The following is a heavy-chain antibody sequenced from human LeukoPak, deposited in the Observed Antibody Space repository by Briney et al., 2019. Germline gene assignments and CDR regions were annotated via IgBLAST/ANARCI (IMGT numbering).Heavy chain of an antibody. CDR1: GFSFSSHA. J-gene: IGHJ5*02. CDR3: ARDSFGGSCSGGSCYSWFDP. Sequence: GGSLRLSCAASGFSFSSHAMHWVRQAPGKGLEYVAAINNDGGITYYARSVKGRFSISRDNSKNTLFLQMGSLSPDDTAVYYRARDSFGGSCSGGSCYSWFDPRGQGTPVTISS. V-gene: IGHV3-64*01. D-gene: IGHD2-15*01. CDR2: INNDGGIT.